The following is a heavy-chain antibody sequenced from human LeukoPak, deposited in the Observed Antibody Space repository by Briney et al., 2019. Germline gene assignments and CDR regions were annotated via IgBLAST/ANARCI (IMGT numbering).Heavy chain of an antibody. D-gene: IGHD3-22*01. Sequence: SETLSLTCTVSGGSIKSYYWSWIRQPAGRGLEWIGRISPSGTTEYNPSVKSRLTMSVDRSKNQFSLNLILMTAADTAVYYCARKATYYYDSSGYSHFDYWGQGTLVTVSS. CDR1: GGSIKSYY. CDR3: ARKATYYYDSSGYSHFDY. V-gene: IGHV4-4*07. J-gene: IGHJ4*02. CDR2: ISPSGTT.